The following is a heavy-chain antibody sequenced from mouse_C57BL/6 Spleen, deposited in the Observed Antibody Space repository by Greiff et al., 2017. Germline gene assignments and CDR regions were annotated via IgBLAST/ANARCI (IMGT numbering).Heavy chain of an antibody. CDR1: GFSLTSYG. CDR3: ARREDYGMFAMDY. Sequence: VQVVESGPGLVQPSQSLSITCTVSGFSLTSYGVHWVRQSPGKGLEWLGVIWSGGSTDYNAAFISRLSISKDNSKSQVFFKMNSLQADDTAIYYCARREDYGMFAMDYWGQGTSVTVSS. V-gene: IGHV2-2*01. J-gene: IGHJ4*01. D-gene: IGHD1-1*01. CDR2: IWSGGST.